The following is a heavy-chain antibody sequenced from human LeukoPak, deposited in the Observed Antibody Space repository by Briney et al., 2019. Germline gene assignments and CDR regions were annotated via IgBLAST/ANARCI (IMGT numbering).Heavy chain of an antibody. CDR2: ISYDGSNK. V-gene: IGHV3-30*03. CDR1: GFTFSSYG. D-gene: IGHD5-12*01. Sequence: GGSLRLSCAASGFTFSSYGMHWVRQAPGKGLEWVAVISYDGSNKYYADSVKGRFTISRDNSKNTLYLQMNSLRAEDTAVYYCAREMASGYDSGAFDIWGQGTIVTVSS. CDR3: AREMASGYDSGAFDI. J-gene: IGHJ3*02.